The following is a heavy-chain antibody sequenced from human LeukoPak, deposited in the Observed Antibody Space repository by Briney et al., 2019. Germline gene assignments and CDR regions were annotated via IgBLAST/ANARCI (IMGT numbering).Heavy chain of an antibody. D-gene: IGHD2-2*02. Sequence: GGSLRLSCGDSGYTFTGYHMNWVRQAPGKGLEWVTTIDVSATDTYYPDSVKGRFTISRDDSKNMLYLQMNSLRGEDTAVYYCAKARCTSCCTDNYWGQGTLVTVSS. J-gene: IGHJ4*02. CDR3: AKARCTSCCTDNY. CDR1: GYTFTGYH. V-gene: IGHV3-23*05. CDR2: IDVSATDT.